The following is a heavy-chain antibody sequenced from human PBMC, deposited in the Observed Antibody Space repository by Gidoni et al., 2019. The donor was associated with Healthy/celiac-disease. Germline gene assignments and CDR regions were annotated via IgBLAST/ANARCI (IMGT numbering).Heavy chain of an antibody. CDR2: IIPIFGTA. CDR3: ARWEGTGPYSSSGFDY. D-gene: IGHD6-6*01. V-gene: IGHV1-69*06. CDR1: GGTFSSYA. J-gene: IGHJ4*02. Sequence: QAQLVQSGAEAKKPGSSVKVSGKASGGTFSSYAISWVRQATGQGLEWMGGIIPIFGTANYAQKFQGRVTITADKSTSTAYMELSSLRSEDTAVYYCARWEGTGPYSSSGFDYWGQGTLVTVSS.